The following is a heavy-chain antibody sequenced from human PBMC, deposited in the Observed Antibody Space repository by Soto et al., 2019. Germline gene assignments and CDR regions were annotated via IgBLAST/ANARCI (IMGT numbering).Heavy chain of an antibody. D-gene: IGHD1-1*01. V-gene: IGHV3-11*06. J-gene: IGHJ4*02. CDR3: ARXGDNYNRLDY. CDR1: GFTFSDYY. Sequence: QVQLVESGGGLVKPGGSLRLSCEGSGFTFSDYYISWIRQAPGKGLEWISYSSNSGTFSRYADSVKGRFSISRDNTKNLLYLQMNSLRAEDTAVYYCARXGDNYNRLDYWGQGTPVTVSS. CDR2: SSNSGTFS.